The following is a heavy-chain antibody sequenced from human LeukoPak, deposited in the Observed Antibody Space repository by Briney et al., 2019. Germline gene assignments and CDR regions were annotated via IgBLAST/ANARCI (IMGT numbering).Heavy chain of an antibody. CDR1: GGSFSGYY. V-gene: IGHV4-34*01. J-gene: IGHJ4*02. D-gene: IGHD3-3*01. CDR2: INHSGST. CDR3: ARRQYDFWSGYQYYFDC. Sequence: SETLSLTCAVYGGSFSGYYWSWIRQPPGKGLEWIGEINHSGSTNYNPSLKSRVTISVDTSKNQFSLKLSSVTAADTAVYYCARRQYDFWSGYQYYFDCWGQGTLVTVSS.